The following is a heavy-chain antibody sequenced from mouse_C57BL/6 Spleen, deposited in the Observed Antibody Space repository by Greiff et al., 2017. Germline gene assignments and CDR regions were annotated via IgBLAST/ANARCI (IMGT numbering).Heavy chain of an antibody. CDR2: IDPEDGDT. D-gene: IGHD1-1*01. Sequence: EVQRVESGAELVRPGASVKLSCTASGFNIKDYYMHWVKQRPEQGLEWIGRIDPEDGDTEYAPKFQGKATMTADTSSNTAYLQLSSLTSEDTAVYYCTITTVVPSSYWYFDVWGTGTTVTVSS. CDR3: TITTVVPSSYWYFDV. J-gene: IGHJ1*03. V-gene: IGHV14-1*01. CDR1: GFNIKDYY.